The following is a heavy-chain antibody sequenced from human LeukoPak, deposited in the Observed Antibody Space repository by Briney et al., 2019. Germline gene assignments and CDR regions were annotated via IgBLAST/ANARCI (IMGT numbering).Heavy chain of an antibody. V-gene: IGHV1-46*01. J-gene: IGHJ3*02. CDR3: ARGTHYYNSFDI. D-gene: IGHD3-22*01. CDR2: ITPRGGSV. Sequence: ASVKVSCKASGYTFTNYYIHWVRQAHGQGLEWMGIITPRGGSVTYAQKFQGRVTMTRDMSISTAYMELSRLRSDDTAVYYCARGTHYYNSFDIWGQGTLVTVSS. CDR1: GYTFTNYY.